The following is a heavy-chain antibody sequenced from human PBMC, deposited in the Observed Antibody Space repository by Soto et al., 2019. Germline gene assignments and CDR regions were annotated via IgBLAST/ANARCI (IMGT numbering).Heavy chain of an antibody. J-gene: IGHJ6*02. CDR2: ISGNGGSA. Sequence: GGSLRLSCAASGFTFSSYAMSWVRQAPGKGLEWVSAISGNGGSAYYADSVKGRFTISRDNSRNALYLQMDSLRAEDTALYYCAKDFSWSPTLYYYYGMDVWGQGTTVTVSS. D-gene: IGHD1-1*01. CDR3: AKDFSWSPTLYYYYGMDV. V-gene: IGHV3-23*01. CDR1: GFTFSSYA.